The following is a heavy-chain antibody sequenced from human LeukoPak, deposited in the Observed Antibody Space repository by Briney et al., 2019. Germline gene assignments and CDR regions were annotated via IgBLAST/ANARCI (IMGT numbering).Heavy chain of an antibody. D-gene: IGHD2-2*01. V-gene: IGHV4-34*01. CDR1: GGSFSGYY. J-gene: IGHJ2*01. CDR3: ARVPAAIDWYFDL. Sequence: SETLSLTCAVYGGSFSGYYWSWIRQPPGKGLEWIGEINHSGSTNYNPSLKSRVTISVDTSKNQFSLKLSSVTAADTAVYYCARVPAAIDWYFDLWGRGTLVTVSS. CDR2: INHSGST.